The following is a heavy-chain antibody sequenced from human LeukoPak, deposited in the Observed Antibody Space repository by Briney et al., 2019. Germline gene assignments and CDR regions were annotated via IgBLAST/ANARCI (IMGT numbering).Heavy chain of an antibody. Sequence: SETLSLTCAVTGGSVSNGNWWTWVRQPPGKGLEWIGEIYHSGSTDYNPSLESRITLSVDKSKNQFSLKLSSVTSADTAVYYCARVRYGMDVWGQGTTVTVSS. J-gene: IGHJ6*02. CDR1: GGSVSNGNW. V-gene: IGHV4-4*02. CDR2: IYHSGST. CDR3: ARVRYGMDV.